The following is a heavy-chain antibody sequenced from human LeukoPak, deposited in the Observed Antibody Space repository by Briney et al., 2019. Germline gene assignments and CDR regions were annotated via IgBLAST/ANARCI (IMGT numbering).Heavy chain of an antibody. CDR2: ISSTSGTI. CDR1: GFTFSSFS. D-gene: IGHD1-26*01. J-gene: IGHJ4*02. CDR3: AREVGSIGY. Sequence: GGSLRLSCAASGFTFSSFSMNWVPQAPGKGLEWVSYISSTSGTIYYADSVKGRFTISRDNAHNSLYLQMSSLRDEDTAMYYCAREVGSIGYWGQGSLVTVSS. V-gene: IGHV3-48*02.